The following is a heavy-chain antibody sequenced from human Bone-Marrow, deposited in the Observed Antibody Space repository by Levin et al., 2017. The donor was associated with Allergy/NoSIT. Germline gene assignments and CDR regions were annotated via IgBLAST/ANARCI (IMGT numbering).Heavy chain of an antibody. CDR1: GFTFGDYA. D-gene: IGHD6-13*01. Sequence: GGSLRLSCTASGFTFGDYAMSWFRQAPGKGLEWVGFIRSKAYGGTTEYAASVKGRFTISRDDSKSIAYLQMNSLKTEDTAVYYCTRERGIAAAGRVLGDVWGQGTTVTVSS. CDR2: IRSKAYGGTT. J-gene: IGHJ6*02. CDR3: TRERGIAAAGRVLGDV. V-gene: IGHV3-49*03.